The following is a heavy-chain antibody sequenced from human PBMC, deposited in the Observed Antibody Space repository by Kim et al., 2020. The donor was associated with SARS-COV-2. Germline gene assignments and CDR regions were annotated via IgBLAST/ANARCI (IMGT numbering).Heavy chain of an antibody. V-gene: IGHV5-10-1*01. CDR1: GYSFTSYW. CDR2: IDPSDSYT. J-gene: IGHJ5*02. D-gene: IGHD4-17*01. CDR3: ARRMMTTVTTGIYNWFDP. Sequence: GESLKISCKGSGYSFTSYWISWVRQMPGKGLEWMGRIDPSDSYTNYSPSFQGHVTISADKSISTAYLQWSSLKASDTAMYYCARRMMTTVTTGIYNWFDPWGQGTLVTVSS.